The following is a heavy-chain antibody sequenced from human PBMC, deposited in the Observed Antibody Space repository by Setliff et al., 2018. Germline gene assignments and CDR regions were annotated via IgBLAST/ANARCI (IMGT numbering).Heavy chain of an antibody. CDR1: GYTFTGYY. V-gene: IGHV1-2*04. CDR3: ATNSGGNTIDAFDI. Sequence: GASVKVSCKASGYTFTGYYMHWVRQAPGQGLEWMGWINPNSGGTNYAQKFQGWVTMTRDTSISTAYMELSSLRSEDTAVYYCATNSGGNTIDAFDIWGQGTMVTVS. J-gene: IGHJ3*02. CDR2: INPNSGGT. D-gene: IGHD2-15*01.